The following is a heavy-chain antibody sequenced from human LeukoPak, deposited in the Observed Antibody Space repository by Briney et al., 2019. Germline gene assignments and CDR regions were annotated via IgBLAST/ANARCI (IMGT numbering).Heavy chain of an antibody. J-gene: IGHJ2*01. V-gene: IGHV3-23*01. D-gene: IGHD3/OR15-3a*01. CDR2: ISDSGGRT. CDR1: GITLSNYG. CDR3: AKWGDFWTGLNNWYFEL. Sequence: PGGSLRLSCAVSGITLSNYGMSWVRQAPGKGLEWVAGISDSGGRTNYADSVKGRFTISRDNSKNTHYLQMSSLTAEDTAVYYCAKWGDFWTGLNNWYFELWGRGTLVTVSS.